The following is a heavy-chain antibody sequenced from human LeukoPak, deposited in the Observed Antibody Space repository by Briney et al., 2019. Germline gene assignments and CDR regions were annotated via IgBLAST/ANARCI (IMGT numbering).Heavy chain of an antibody. Sequence: PSETLSLTCAVYGGSFSGYYWSWIRQPPGKGLEWIGEINHSGSTNYNPSLKSRVTISVDTSKNQFSLELSSVTAADTAVYYCATSSQTTAIDYWGQGTLVTVSS. CDR3: ATSSQTTAIDY. J-gene: IGHJ4*02. V-gene: IGHV4-34*01. CDR2: INHSGST. D-gene: IGHD4-17*01. CDR1: GGSFSGYY.